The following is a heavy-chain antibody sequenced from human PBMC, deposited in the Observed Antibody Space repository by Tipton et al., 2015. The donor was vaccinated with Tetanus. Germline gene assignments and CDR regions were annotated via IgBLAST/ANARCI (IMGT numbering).Heavy chain of an antibody. Sequence: TLSLTCTVSGGSISSYYWSWIRQPAGQGLEWIGRIYTSGSTNYNPSLKSRVTMSVDTPKNQFPLKLSSVTAADTAVYYCARDRIVVVPAAIYGMDVWGQGTTVTVSS. V-gene: IGHV4-4*07. CDR2: IYTSGST. CDR1: GGSISSYY. CDR3: ARDRIVVVPAAIYGMDV. J-gene: IGHJ6*02. D-gene: IGHD2-2*01.